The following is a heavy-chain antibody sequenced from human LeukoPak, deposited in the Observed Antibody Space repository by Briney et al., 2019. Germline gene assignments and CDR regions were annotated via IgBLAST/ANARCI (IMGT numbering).Heavy chain of an antibody. V-gene: IGHV4-34*01. D-gene: IGHD2-8*01. J-gene: IGHJ6*03. Sequence: PSETLSLTCAVFGGSFSGYYWGWIRQPPGKGLEWIGSIYYSGSTYYNPSLKSRVTISVDTSKNQFSLKLSSVTAADTAVYYCARGILYGYYYYYMDVWGKGTTVTVSS. CDR1: GGSFSGYY. CDR3: ARGILYGYYYYYMDV. CDR2: IYYSGST.